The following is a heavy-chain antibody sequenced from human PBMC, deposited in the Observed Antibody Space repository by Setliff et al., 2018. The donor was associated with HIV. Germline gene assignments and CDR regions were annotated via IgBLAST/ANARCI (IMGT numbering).Heavy chain of an antibody. D-gene: IGHD6-19*01. CDR3: GSDFSGWYYFDM. CDR2: IITMFGTV. J-gene: IGHJ4*02. CDR1: GGTFSSYA. Sequence: ASVKVSCKASGGTFSSYAFTWVRQAPGQGLEWVGGIITMFGTVKYAQKFQGRVRITADEVTNIAYMDLSGLRYEDTAVYYCGSDFSGWYYFDMWGQGTLVTVSS. V-gene: IGHV1-69*13.